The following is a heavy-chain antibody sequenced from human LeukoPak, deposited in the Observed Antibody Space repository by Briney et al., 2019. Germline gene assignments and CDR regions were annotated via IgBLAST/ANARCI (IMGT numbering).Heavy chain of an antibody. D-gene: IGHD5-18*01. CDR2: ISYDGSNK. V-gene: IGHV3-30-3*01. CDR3: ARGWEWIQLWLPHDAFDI. Sequence: GRSLRLSCAASGFTFSSYAMHWVRQAPGKGLEWVAVISYDGSNKYYADSVKGRFTISRDNSKNTLYLQMNSLRAEDTAVYYCARGWEWIQLWLPHDAFDIWGQGTMVTVSS. CDR1: GFTFSSYA. J-gene: IGHJ3*02.